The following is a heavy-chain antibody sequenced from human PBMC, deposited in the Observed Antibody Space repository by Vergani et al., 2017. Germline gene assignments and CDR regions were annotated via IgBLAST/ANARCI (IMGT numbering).Heavy chain of an antibody. J-gene: IGHJ5*02. Sequence: EVQLVQSGAEVKKPGESLKISCKGSGYSFTSYWIGWVRQMPGKGLEWMGIIYPGDSDTRYSPSFQGQVTISADKSISTAYLQWSSLKASDTAMYYCAGHAVIAAAGTCGFDPWDQAILVTVSS. D-gene: IGHD6-13*01. CDR2: IYPGDSDT. V-gene: IGHV5-51*01. CDR1: GYSFTSYW. CDR3: AGHAVIAAAGTCGFDP.